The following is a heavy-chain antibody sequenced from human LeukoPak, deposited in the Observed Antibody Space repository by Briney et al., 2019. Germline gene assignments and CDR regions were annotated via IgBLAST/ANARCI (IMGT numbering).Heavy chain of an antibody. V-gene: IGHV1-2*02. D-gene: IGHD4-17*01. Sequence: ASVKVSCKTSGYTFTGYYMHWVRQAPGQGLEWMGWINPNSGGTNYAQKFQGRVTMTGDTSISTAYMELSRLRSDDTAVYYCARGYGDYGYYYYYYMDVWGKGTTVTISS. CDR3: ARGYGDYGYYYYYYMDV. J-gene: IGHJ6*03. CDR1: GYTFTGYY. CDR2: INPNSGGT.